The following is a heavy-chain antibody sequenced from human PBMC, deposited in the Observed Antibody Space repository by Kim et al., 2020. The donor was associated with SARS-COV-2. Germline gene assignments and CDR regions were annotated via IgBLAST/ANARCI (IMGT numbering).Heavy chain of an antibody. J-gene: IGHJ4*02. CDR2: T. V-gene: IGHV5-51*01. CDR3: ALVTASYYFDY. D-gene: IGHD2-21*02. Sequence: TRYSPSFQGQVTISADKSISTAYLQWSSLKASDTAMYYCALVTASYYFDYWGQGTLVTVSS.